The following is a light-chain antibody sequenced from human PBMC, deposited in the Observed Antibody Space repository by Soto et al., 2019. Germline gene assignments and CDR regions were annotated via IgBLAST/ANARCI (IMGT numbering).Light chain of an antibody. CDR3: QQYYSYPLIT. J-gene: IGKJ5*01. Sequence: AIRMTQSPSSFSASTGDRVTITCRASQGISSYLALYQQKPGKAPKLLIYAASTLQSGVPSRFSGSGSGTDFTLTISCLQSEDFATYYCQQYYSYPLITFGQGTRLE. V-gene: IGKV1-8*01. CDR1: QGISSY. CDR2: AAS.